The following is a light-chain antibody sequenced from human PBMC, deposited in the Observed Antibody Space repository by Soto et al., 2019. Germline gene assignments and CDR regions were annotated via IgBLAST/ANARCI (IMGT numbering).Light chain of an antibody. CDR3: QQYYSYPYT. Sequence: AIRMTQSQSSFSASTGDRVPITCRASQGISSYLAWYQQKPGKAPKLLIYAASTLKSGVPSRFSGSGSGTDFTLTISCLQSEDFATYYCQQYYSYPYTFGQGTKVDIK. CDR2: AAS. CDR1: QGISSY. V-gene: IGKV1-8*01. J-gene: IGKJ2*01.